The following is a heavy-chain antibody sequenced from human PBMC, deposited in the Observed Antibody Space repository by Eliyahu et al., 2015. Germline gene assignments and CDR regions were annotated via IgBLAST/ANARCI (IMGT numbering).Heavy chain of an antibody. CDR2: IHFTGTT. CDR3: AREMDGSGRYFDH. J-gene: IGHJ4*02. D-gene: IGHD3-10*01. Sequence: QVQLQESGPGLVKPSDTLSLXCXVSGGSINSRYWNWFRQSPGKGLDWIGYIHFTGTTFYNPSLRSRVSISLDTSKNQFSLRLTSVTAADTAVYYCAREMDGSGRYFDHWGQGALVTASS. V-gene: IGHV4-59*11. CDR1: GGSINSRY.